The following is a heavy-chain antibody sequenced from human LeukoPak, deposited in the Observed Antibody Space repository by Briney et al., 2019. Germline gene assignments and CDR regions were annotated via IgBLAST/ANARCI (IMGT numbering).Heavy chain of an antibody. V-gene: IGHV3-11*06. D-gene: IGHD2-8*01. J-gene: IGHJ3*02. CDR1: GFTFTDSY. CDR3: ARLTTNPDAFDI. CDR2: ISGSGDDT. Sequence: GGSLRLSCAASGFTFTDSYMTWVRQAPGKGLEWLSYISGSGDDTNYADSVKGRFTISRDNAKNSLYLQMNSLRAEDTSVYYCARLTTNPDAFDIWGQGTMVTVSS.